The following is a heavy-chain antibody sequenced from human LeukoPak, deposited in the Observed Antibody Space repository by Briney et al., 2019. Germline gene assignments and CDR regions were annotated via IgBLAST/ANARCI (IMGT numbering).Heavy chain of an antibody. CDR2: INPSGGST. V-gene: IGHV1-46*01. D-gene: IGHD1-1*01. J-gene: IGHJ4*01. CDR1: GYTFILY. Sequence: ASVKVSCKASGYTFILYMHWVRQAPAQGREWMGMINPSGGSTTYAQKFQGRVTMTRDTSTSTVYMKLSSLRAEDTAVYYCARELGTTGTTPLDYWGQGTLVTVSS. CDR3: ARELGTTGTTPLDY.